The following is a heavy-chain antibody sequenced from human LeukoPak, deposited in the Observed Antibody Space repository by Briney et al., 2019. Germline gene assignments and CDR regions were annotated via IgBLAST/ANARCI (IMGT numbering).Heavy chain of an antibody. J-gene: IGHJ3*02. Sequence: GGSLRLSCAASGFSFSSYNMNWVRQAPGKGLEWVSIISSSSNYIYYADSVKGRFTISRDNAKNSLYLQMNSLRAEDTAVYYCARSIVVKTASYDAFDMWGQGTMVTVSP. CDR1: GFSFSSYN. CDR3: ARSIVVKTASYDAFDM. D-gene: IGHD2-21*02. CDR2: ISSSSNYI. V-gene: IGHV3-21*01.